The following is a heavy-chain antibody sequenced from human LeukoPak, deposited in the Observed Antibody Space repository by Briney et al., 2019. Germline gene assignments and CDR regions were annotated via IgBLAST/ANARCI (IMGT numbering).Heavy chain of an antibody. D-gene: IGHD2-2*02. Sequence: ASVKVSCKASGYTFTSYDINWVRQATGQGLEWMGWMNPNSGNTGYAQKFQGRVTMTRNTSISTAYMELSSLRSEDTAVYYCASSWIVVVPAAIRRVYGMDVWGQGTTVTVSS. CDR1: GYTFTSYD. J-gene: IGHJ6*02. CDR2: MNPNSGNT. V-gene: IGHV1-8*01. CDR3: ASSWIVVVPAAIRRVYGMDV.